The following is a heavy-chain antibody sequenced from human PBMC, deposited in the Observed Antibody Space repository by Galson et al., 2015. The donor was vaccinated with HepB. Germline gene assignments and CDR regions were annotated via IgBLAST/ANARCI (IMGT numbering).Heavy chain of an antibody. V-gene: IGHV1-69*02. Sequence: SVKVSCKASGGTFSSYTISWVRQAPGQGLEWMGRIIPFLGIANYAQMFQGRVTITADKSTSTAYMELSSLRSEDTAVYYCARGGFGGNWFDPWGQGTLVTVPS. D-gene: IGHD3-10*01. CDR1: GGTFSSYT. CDR3: ARGGFGGNWFDP. CDR2: IIPFLGIA. J-gene: IGHJ5*02.